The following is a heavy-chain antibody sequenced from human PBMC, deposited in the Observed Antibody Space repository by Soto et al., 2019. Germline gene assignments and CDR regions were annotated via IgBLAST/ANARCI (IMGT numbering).Heavy chain of an antibody. CDR2: INAGNGNT. Sequence: QVQLVQSGAEVKKPGAAVKVSCKASGYTFTSYAMHWVRQAPGQRLEWMGWINAGNGNTKYSQKFQGRVTITRDTSASTAYMELSSLRSEDTAVYYCASRFGHSPKQQLVQGEFDYWGQGTLVTVSS. CDR1: GYTFTSYA. CDR3: ASRFGHSPKQQLVQGEFDY. J-gene: IGHJ4*02. D-gene: IGHD6-13*01. V-gene: IGHV1-3*01.